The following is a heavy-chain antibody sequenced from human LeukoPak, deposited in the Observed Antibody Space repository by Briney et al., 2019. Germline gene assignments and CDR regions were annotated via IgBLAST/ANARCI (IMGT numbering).Heavy chain of an antibody. D-gene: IGHD1-14*01. Sequence: SETLSLTCTVSGGSISSYYWSWMRQPPGKGQEWIGYIYYSGSTNYNPSLKSRVTISVDTSKNQFSLKLSSVTAADTAVYYCAREPGIPSYFDYWGQGTLVTVSS. J-gene: IGHJ4*02. CDR2: IYYSGST. CDR3: AREPGIPSYFDY. CDR1: GGSISSYY. V-gene: IGHV4-59*01.